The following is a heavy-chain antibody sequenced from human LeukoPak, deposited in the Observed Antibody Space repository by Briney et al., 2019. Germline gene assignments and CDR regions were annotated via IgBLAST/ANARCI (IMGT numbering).Heavy chain of an antibody. CDR2: ISDRDGA. J-gene: IGHJ4*02. CDR1: GGSISTYY. D-gene: IGHD4-17*01. Sequence: PSETLSLTCTVSGGSISTYYWSWIRQSPGKGLEWIGYISDRDGATYNPSLKSRVTMSVDTSKTHFSLKLNSVTAADTAVYFCARHPSWPAYGGAFDYWGLGTLVIVSS. CDR3: ARHPSWPAYGGAFDY. V-gene: IGHV4-59*08.